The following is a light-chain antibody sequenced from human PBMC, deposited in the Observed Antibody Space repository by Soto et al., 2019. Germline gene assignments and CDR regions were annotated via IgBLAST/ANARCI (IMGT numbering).Light chain of an antibody. CDR2: NNH. Sequence: QLVLTQPPSASGTPGQRVTISCSESTSNVVSNTVNWYQQLPGTAPKLLIYNNHQRPSGVPDRFSGSKSGTSASLAISGLQSEDEADYYCATWDDSLNGPVFGGGTKVTVL. V-gene: IGLV1-44*01. CDR3: ATWDDSLNGPV. J-gene: IGLJ3*02. CDR1: TSNVVSNT.